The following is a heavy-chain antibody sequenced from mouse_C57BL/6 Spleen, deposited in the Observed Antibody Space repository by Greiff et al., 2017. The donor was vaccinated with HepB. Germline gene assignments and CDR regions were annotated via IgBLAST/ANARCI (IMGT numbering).Heavy chain of an antibody. V-gene: IGHV14-4*01. CDR3: THDGYYQFAY. D-gene: IGHD2-3*01. J-gene: IGHJ3*01. CDR2: IDPENGDT. CDR1: GFNIKDDY. Sequence: VQLKQSGAELVRPGASVKLSCTASGFNIKDDYMHWVKQRPEQGLEWIGWIDPENGDTEYASKFQGKATITADTSSNTAYLQLSSLTSEDTAVYYCTHDGYYQFAYWGQGTLVTVSA.